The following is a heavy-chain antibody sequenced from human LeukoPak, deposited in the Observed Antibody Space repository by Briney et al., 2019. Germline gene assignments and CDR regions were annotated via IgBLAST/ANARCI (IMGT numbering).Heavy chain of an antibody. Sequence: GGSLRLSCAASGFAFSSYAMSWVLQTPGKGLEWVSAISGGGGSTYYADSVKGRFTISRDNSKNTLFLQMNSLRAEDTAVYYCAKDKRGGPYGVDYWGQGTLVTVSS. J-gene: IGHJ4*02. V-gene: IGHV3-23*01. D-gene: IGHD2-8*01. CDR3: AKDKRGGPYGVDY. CDR2: ISGGGGST. CDR1: GFAFSSYA.